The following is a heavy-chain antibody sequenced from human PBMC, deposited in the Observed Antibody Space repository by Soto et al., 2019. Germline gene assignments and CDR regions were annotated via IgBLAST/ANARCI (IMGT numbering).Heavy chain of an antibody. CDR3: ARVRSTRAFDI. V-gene: IGHV4-31*03. D-gene: IGHD6-13*01. CDR2: IYYSGST. J-gene: IGHJ3*02. CDR1: GGSISSGGYY. Sequence: QVQLQESGPGLVKPSQTLSLTCTVSGGSISSGGYYWSWIRQHPGKGLEWIGYIYYSGSTYYNPSLKSRRISISIDTSNNQFSLKLSSLTAADTAVYYCARVRSTRAFDIWGQGTMVTVSS.